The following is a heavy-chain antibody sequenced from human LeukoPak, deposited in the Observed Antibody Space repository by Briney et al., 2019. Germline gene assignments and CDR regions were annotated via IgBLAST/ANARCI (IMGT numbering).Heavy chain of an antibody. J-gene: IGHJ4*02. CDR3: GRDTGDGYNSYFDY. D-gene: IGHD5-24*01. CDR1: GFTVSSNY. Sequence: GGSLRLSCAASGFTVSSNYMSWVRQAPGKGLEWVSVIYNGDDTYYADSVKGRFTISRDNAKNTVYLQMNSLRAEDTAVYYCGRDTGDGYNSYFDYWGQGTMVTVSA. CDR2: IYNGDDT. V-gene: IGHV3-53*01.